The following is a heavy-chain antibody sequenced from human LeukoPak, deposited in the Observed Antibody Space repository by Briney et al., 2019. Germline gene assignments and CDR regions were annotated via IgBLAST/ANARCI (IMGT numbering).Heavy chain of an antibody. Sequence: GGSLRLSCAASGFTFSSYSMNWVRQAPGKGLEWVSSISSSSSYIYYADSVKGRFTISRDNAKNSLYLQMNSLRAEDTAVYYCAREGYGSFTMVRGVLDYWGQGTLVTASS. CDR3: AREGYGSFTMVRGVLDY. J-gene: IGHJ4*02. D-gene: IGHD3-10*01. CDR2: ISSSSSYI. V-gene: IGHV3-21*01. CDR1: GFTFSSYS.